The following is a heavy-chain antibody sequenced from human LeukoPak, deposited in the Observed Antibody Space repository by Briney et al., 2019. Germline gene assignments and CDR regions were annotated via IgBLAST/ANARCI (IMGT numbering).Heavy chain of an antibody. CDR2: IYYSGST. CDR3: ARVDYYGSGSYDYFDY. CDR1: GGSISSGDYY. Sequence: PSQTLSLTCTVSGGSISSGDYYWSWIRQPPGKGLEWIGYIYYSGSTYYNPSLKSRVTISVDTSKNQFSLKLSSVTAADTAVYYCARVDYYGSGSYDYFDYWGQGTLVTVSS. J-gene: IGHJ4*02. V-gene: IGHV4-30-4*01. D-gene: IGHD3-10*01.